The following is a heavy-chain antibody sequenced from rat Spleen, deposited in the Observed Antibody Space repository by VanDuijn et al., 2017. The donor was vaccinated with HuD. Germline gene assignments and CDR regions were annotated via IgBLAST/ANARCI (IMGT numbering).Heavy chain of an antibody. CDR2: INYDGSST. CDR1: GFTFSDYY. D-gene: IGHD5-1*01. Sequence: EVQLVESDGGLVQPGRSLKLSCVASGFTFSDYYMAWVRQAPTKGLEWVATINYDGSSTYYRDSVKGRFTISRDNAKSTLYLQMDSLRSEDTATYYCARTGSWYFDFWGPGTMVTVSS. CDR3: ARTGSWYFDF. V-gene: IGHV5-29*01. J-gene: IGHJ1*01.